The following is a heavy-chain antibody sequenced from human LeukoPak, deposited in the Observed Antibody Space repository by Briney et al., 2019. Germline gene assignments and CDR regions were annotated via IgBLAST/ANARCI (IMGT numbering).Heavy chain of an antibody. CDR1: GGSISTITYY. CDR2: IYYSASI. V-gene: IGHV4-39*07. Sequence: SETLSLTCTVSGGSISTITYYWGWVRQSPEKGLEWLATIYYSASIYYSPSLKSRLTISIDTSKNQISLKLNSVTAADTAVYYCAKASIAAAGINGWYWFDPWGQGTLVTVSS. D-gene: IGHD6-13*01. J-gene: IGHJ5*02. CDR3: AKASIAAAGINGWYWFDP.